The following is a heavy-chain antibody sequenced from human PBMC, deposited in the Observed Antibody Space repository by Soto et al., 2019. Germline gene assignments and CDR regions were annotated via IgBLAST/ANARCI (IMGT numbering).Heavy chain of an antibody. D-gene: IGHD2-15*01. CDR1: GFTFDDYA. CDR2: ISWNSGSI. V-gene: IGHV3-9*01. CDR3: AKDIRVVVVAANSGNAFDI. J-gene: IGHJ3*02. Sequence: GGSLRLSCAASGFTFDDYAMHWVRQAPGKGLEWVSGISWNSGSIGYADSVKGRFTISRDNAKNSLYLQMNSLRAEDTALYYCAKDIRVVVVAANSGNAFDIWGQGTMVTVSS.